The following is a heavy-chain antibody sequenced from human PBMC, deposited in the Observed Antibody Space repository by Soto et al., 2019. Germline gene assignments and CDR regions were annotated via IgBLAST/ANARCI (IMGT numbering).Heavy chain of an antibody. CDR1: GFNFGSYA. Sequence: VGSLRLSCEASGFNFGSYAMHWVRQTPGKGLEWVAVISFDGSNKFYAESVKGRITISRDNSKNTLFLQMNSLRPEDTAVYYCTTNPHTIIDNGDVWGQGTTVTVSS. J-gene: IGHJ6*02. D-gene: IGHD3-10*01. CDR2: ISFDGSNK. CDR3: TTNPHTIIDNGDV. V-gene: IGHV3-30-3*01.